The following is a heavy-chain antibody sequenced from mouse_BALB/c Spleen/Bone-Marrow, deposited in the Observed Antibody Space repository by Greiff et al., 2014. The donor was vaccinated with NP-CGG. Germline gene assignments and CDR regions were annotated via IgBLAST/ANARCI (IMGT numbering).Heavy chain of an antibody. D-gene: IGHD2-14*01. CDR1: GYTFSDYN. J-gene: IGHJ4*01. Sequence: EVQLQQSGPELVKPGSSVKIPCKASGYTFSDYNINWVKQSHGKSLEWIGDINPDNGATIYNQQFKGKATLTVDKSSSTAYMELRSLTSEDTAVYYCASGRYDGVYAMDYWGQGTSVTVSS. V-gene: IGHV1-18*01. CDR3: ASGRYDGVYAMDY. CDR2: INPDNGAT.